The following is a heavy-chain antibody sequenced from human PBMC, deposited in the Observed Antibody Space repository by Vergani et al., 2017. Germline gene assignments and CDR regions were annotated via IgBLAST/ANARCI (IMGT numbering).Heavy chain of an antibody. CDR2: ISYDGSNK. J-gene: IGHJ4*02. D-gene: IGHD3-10*01. CDR1: GFTFSSYA. V-gene: IGHV3-30-3*01. CDR3: ARETRYYGSGSYGGAGDY. Sequence: QVQLVESGGGVVQPGRSLRLSCAASGFTFSSYAMHWVRQAPGKGLEWVAVISYDGSNKYYAESVKGRFTISRDNSKNTLYLQMNSLRAEDTAVYYCARETRYYGSGSYGGAGDYWSQGTLVTVSS.